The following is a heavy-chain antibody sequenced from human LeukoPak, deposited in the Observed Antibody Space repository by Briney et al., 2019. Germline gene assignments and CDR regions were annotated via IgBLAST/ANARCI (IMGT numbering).Heavy chain of an antibody. CDR1: GFTFSNYA. CDR3: AKAYPYSSSWYVGFDY. CDR2: ISYDGSNK. V-gene: IGHV3-30*04. D-gene: IGHD6-13*01. J-gene: IGHJ4*02. Sequence: GGSLRLSCAASGFTFSNYAMHWVRQAPGKGLEWVALISYDGSNKYFADSVKGRFTISRDNSKNTLYLQMNSLRAEDTAVYYCAKAYPYSSSWYVGFDYWGQGTLVTVSS.